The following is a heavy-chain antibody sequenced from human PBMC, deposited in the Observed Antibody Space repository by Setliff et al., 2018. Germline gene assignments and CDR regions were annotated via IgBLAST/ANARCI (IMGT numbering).Heavy chain of an antibody. Sequence: SSETLSLTCAVYGGSFSGYYWSWIRQPPGMGLEWIGSIYYSGSTYYNPSLKSRVTISVDTSKNQFSLKLSSVTAADTAVYYCARAAGYSSSWYHYYYGMDVWGQGTTVTVSS. CDR3: ARAAGYSSSWYHYYYGMDV. D-gene: IGHD6-13*01. CDR2: IYYSGST. V-gene: IGHV4-34*01. J-gene: IGHJ6*02. CDR1: GGSFSGYY.